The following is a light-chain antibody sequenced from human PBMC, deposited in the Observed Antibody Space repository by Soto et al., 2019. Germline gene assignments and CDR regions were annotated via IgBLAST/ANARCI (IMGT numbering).Light chain of an antibody. CDR3: QQYHNSRP. V-gene: IGKV3-20*01. CDR1: QSVDRRS. Sequence: IVLTQSPGTLSLSPGERATLSCRASQSVDRRSLAWYQQKPGQAPRLLISTISNRATGIPDRFSGSGSGADFALTISRLEPEDFAVYYCQQYHNSRPFGQGPKVEI. CDR2: TIS. J-gene: IGKJ1*01.